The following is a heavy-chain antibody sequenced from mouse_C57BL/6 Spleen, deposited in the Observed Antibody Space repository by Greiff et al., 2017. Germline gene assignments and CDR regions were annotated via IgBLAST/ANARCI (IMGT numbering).Heavy chain of an antibody. Sequence: QVQLQQPGAELVQPGASVQLSCKASGYTFTSYWMHWVKQRPGQGLEWIGMIHPNSGSTNYNEKFKSKATLTVDKSSSTAYMQLSSLTSEDSAVXYCARPRYGYVPWFAYWGQGTLVTVSA. J-gene: IGHJ3*01. CDR2: IHPNSGST. V-gene: IGHV1-64*01. D-gene: IGHD2-2*01. CDR1: GYTFTSYW. CDR3: ARPRYGYVPWFAY.